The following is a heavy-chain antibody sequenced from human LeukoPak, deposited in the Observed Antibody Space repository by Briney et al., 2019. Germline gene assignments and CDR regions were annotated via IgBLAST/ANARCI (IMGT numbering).Heavy chain of an antibody. V-gene: IGHV4-59*01. CDR2: IYYSGST. J-gene: IGHJ6*03. D-gene: IGHD5-18*01. Sequence: ASETLSLTCTVSGGSISNYYWNWIRQPPGQGLEWIGHIYYSGSTNYNPSLKSRVTISVDTSKNQFSLKLSSVTAADTAVYYCARTTEGGYSYGSFYYYYMDVWGKGATVTISS. CDR3: ARTTEGGYSYGSFYYYYMDV. CDR1: GGSISNYY.